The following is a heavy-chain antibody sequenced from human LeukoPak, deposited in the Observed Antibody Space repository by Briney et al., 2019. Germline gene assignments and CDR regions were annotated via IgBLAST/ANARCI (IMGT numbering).Heavy chain of an antibody. J-gene: IGHJ6*02. CDR1: GFTFSSYS. CDR2: INSSSSTI. CDR3: ARVGGRYCSSTSCYGYYYYGMDV. D-gene: IGHD2-2*01. V-gene: IGHV3-48*02. Sequence: GSLRLSCAASGFTFSSYSMNWVRQAPGKGLEWVSFINSSSSTIYYADSVKGRFTISRDNAKNSLYLQMNSLRDEDTAVYYCARVGGRYCSSTSCYGYYYYGMDVWGQGTTVTVSS.